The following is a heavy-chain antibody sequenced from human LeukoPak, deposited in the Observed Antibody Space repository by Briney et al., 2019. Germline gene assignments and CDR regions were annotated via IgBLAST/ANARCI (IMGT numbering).Heavy chain of an antibody. D-gene: IGHD5-18*01. CDR2: ISWNSGSI. Sequence: PGRSLRLSCAASGFTIDDYAMHWVRQAPGKGLAWVSGISWNSGSIGYADSVKGRFTISRDNAKNSLYLQMNSLRAEDMALYYCAKDGDTVPSGGPLTNWGQGTLVTVSS. CDR3: AKDGDTVPSGGPLTN. J-gene: IGHJ1*01. CDR1: GFTIDDYA. V-gene: IGHV3-9*03.